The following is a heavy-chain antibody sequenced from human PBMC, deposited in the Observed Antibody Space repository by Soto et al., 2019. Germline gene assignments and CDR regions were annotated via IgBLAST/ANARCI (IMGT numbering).Heavy chain of an antibody. V-gene: IGHV3-30*03. Sequence: QVQLVESGGGVVQPGRSLRLSCAASGFTFNNYGVHWVRQAPGKGLEWVAFISFDGNNEYYAGSVKGRFTISRDNSKTTLYLQMNSLRADDTAVYYCAREDASAYPLDYWGQGTQVTVSS. CDR2: ISFDGNNE. CDR1: GFTFNNYG. J-gene: IGHJ4*02. D-gene: IGHD6-25*01. CDR3: AREDASAYPLDY.